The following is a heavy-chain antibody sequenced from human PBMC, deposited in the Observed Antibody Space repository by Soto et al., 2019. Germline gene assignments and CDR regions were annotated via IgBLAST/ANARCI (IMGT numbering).Heavy chain of an antibody. D-gene: IGHD4-17*01. CDR2: IYYSGST. J-gene: IGHJ4*02. Sequence: SETLSLTCTVSGGSISSGSYYWGWIRQPPGKGLHWIGSIYYSGSTYYNPSLKSRVTISVDTSKNQFSLKLSSVTAADTAVYYCARTPESNTKRRDYGDYYFNYWGQGTLVTVSS. CDR3: ARTPESNTKRRDYGDYYFNY. V-gene: IGHV4-39*01. CDR1: GGSISSGSYY.